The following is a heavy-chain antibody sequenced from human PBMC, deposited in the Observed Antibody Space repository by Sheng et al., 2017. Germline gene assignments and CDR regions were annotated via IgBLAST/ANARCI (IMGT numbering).Heavy chain of an antibody. J-gene: IGHJ3*02. V-gene: IGHV3-33*01. Sequence: QVQLVESGGGVVQPGRSLRLSCAASGFTFSSYGMHWVRQAPGKGLEWVAVIWYDGSNKYYADSVKGRFTISRDNSKNTLYLQMNSLRAEDTAVYYCARARLVGATAFDIWAKGNGHRLF. CDR2: IWYDGSNK. D-gene: IGHD1-26*01. CDR1: GFTFSSYG. CDR3: ARARLVGATAFDI.